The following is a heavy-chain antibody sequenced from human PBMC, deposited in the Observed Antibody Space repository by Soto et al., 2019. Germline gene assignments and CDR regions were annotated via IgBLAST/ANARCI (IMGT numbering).Heavy chain of an antibody. CDR2: ISAYNDNT. J-gene: IGHJ4*02. CDR3: ARHLDSGNYFIWASDY. CDR1: GYTFTNYA. V-gene: IGHV1-18*01. D-gene: IGHD1-26*01. Sequence: ASVKVSCKASGYTFTNYAISWVRQAPGQGLEWMGWISAYNDNTNYAQMFQGRVSMTTDTSTSTAYMEMRSLRSDDTAMYYCARHLDSGNYFIWASDYWGQGTLVTVSS.